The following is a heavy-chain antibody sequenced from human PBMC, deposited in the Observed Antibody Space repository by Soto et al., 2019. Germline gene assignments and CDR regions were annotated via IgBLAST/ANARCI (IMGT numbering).Heavy chain of an antibody. CDR1: GFSVCSYA. CDR2: ISGSGGST. CDR3: AKSGIRAYYDFWSGPFPSYGMDV. D-gene: IGHD3-3*01. Sequence: GGSMGLASADSGFSVCSYAMSWVRQATGKGLEWVSAISGSGGSTYYADSVKGRFTISRDNSKNTLYLQMNSLRAEDTAVYYCAKSGIRAYYDFWSGPFPSYGMDVWGQGTTVTVSS. V-gene: IGHV3-23*01. J-gene: IGHJ6*02.